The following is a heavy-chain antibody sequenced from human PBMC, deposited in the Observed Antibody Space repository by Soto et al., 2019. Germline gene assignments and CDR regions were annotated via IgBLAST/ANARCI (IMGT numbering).Heavy chain of an antibody. CDR1: GGTFRTES. D-gene: IGHD4-17*01. Sequence: QVHLVQSGAEVKKPGSSVKVSCKYSGGTFRTESINWVRQAPGQGLEWMGGILPFFGTADYAPRFQGSVTXXADGATTTAYMELSSLTSQDMAVYFCARGPEYGGNSDAFDVWGQGTMVTVSS. CDR2: ILPFFGTA. V-gene: IGHV1-69*13. J-gene: IGHJ3*01. CDR3: ARGPEYGGNSDAFDV.